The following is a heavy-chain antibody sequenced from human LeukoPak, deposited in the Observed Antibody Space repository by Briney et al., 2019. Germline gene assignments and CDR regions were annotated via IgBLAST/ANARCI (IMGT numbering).Heavy chain of an antibody. V-gene: IGHV4-34*01. CDR3: ARGLSRDIVVVPAANNFDY. CDR1: GGSLSGYY. Sequence: PSETLSLTCAVYGGSLSGYYWSWIRQPPGKGLEWIGEINHSGSTNYNPSLKSRVTISVDTSKNQFSLKLSSVTAADTAVYYCARGLSRDIVVVPAANNFDYWGQGPLVTVSS. CDR2: INHSGST. D-gene: IGHD2-2*01. J-gene: IGHJ4*02.